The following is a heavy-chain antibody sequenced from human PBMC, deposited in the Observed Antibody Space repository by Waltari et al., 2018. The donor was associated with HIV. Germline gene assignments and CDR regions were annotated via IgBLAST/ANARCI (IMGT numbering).Heavy chain of an antibody. V-gene: IGHV3-23*01. CDR1: GFTFSSYA. CDR2: ISGSGGST. J-gene: IGHJ6*02. D-gene: IGHD3-22*01. Sequence: EVQLLESGGGLVQPGGSLRLSCAASGFTFSSYAMSWVRQAPGKGLEWVSAISGSGGSTYYADSVKGRFTISRDNSKNTLYLQMNSLRAEDTAVYYCAKRGDSSGYYPDYYYYGMDVWGQGTTVTVSS. CDR3: AKRGDSSGYYPDYYYYGMDV.